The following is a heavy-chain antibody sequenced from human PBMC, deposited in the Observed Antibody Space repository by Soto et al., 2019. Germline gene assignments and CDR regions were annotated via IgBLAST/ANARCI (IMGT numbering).Heavy chain of an antibody. V-gene: IGHV1-2*04. CDR2: INPNSGGT. CDR3: ARDLRCSSTSCYTDTDYYYGMDV. J-gene: IGHJ6*02. D-gene: IGHD2-2*02. Sequence: ASVKVSCKASGYTFAGYYMHWVRQAPGQGLEWMGWINPNSGGTNYAQKFQGWVTMTRDTSISTAYMALSRLRSDDTAVYYCARDLRCSSTSCYTDTDYYYGMDVWGQGTTVTVSS. CDR1: GYTFAGYY.